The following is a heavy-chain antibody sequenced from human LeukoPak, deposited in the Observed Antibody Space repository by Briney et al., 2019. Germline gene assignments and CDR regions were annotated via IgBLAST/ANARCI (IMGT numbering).Heavy chain of an antibody. D-gene: IGHD3-3*01. CDR2: ISGSGGST. CDR3: ATQPDFWSGYSDDY. Sequence: GGSLRLSCAASGFTFSSYAMSWVRQAPGKGLEWVSAISGSGGSTYYADSVKGQFTISRDNSKNTLYLQMNSLRAEDTAVYYCATQPDFWSGYSDDYWGQGTLVTVSS. CDR1: GFTFSSYA. V-gene: IGHV3-23*01. J-gene: IGHJ4*02.